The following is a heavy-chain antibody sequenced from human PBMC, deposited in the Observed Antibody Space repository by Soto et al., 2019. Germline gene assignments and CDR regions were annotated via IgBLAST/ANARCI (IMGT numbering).Heavy chain of an antibody. CDR3: ARRRSSSSDLDY. V-gene: IGHV4-39*01. J-gene: IGHJ4*02. CDR2: IYYSGST. CDR1: GGSISSSSYY. D-gene: IGHD6-6*01. Sequence: QLQLQESGPGLVKPSETLSLTCTVSGGSISSSSYYWGWIRQPPGKGLEWIGSIYYSGSTYYNPSLKGRVTISVDTSKNQFSLKLSSVTAADTAVYYCARRRSSSSDLDYWGQGTLVTVSS.